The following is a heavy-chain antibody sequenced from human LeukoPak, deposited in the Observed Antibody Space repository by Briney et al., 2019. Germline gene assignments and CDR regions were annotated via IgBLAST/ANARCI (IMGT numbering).Heavy chain of an antibody. J-gene: IGHJ4*02. CDR1: GFTVSSNY. Sequence: PGGSLRLSCAASGFTVSSNYMSWVRPAPGKGLEWVSVIYSGGSTYYADSVKGRFTISRDNSKNTLYLQMNSLRAEDTAVYYCARTYYYDSSGYSYYFDYWGQGTLVTVSS. D-gene: IGHD3-22*01. CDR3: ARTYYYDSSGYSYYFDY. CDR2: IYSGGST. V-gene: IGHV3-53*01.